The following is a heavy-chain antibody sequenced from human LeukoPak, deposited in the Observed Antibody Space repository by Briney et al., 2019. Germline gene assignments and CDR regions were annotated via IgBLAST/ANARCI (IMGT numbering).Heavy chain of an antibody. J-gene: IGHJ5*02. D-gene: IGHD3-9*01. V-gene: IGHV3-30*04. CDR2: ISYDGSNK. CDR1: GFTFSSYA. Sequence: GRSLRLSCAASGFTFSSYAMYWVRQAPGKGLEWVAVISYDGSNKYYADSVKGRFTISRDNSKNTLYLQMNSLRAEDTAVYYCASDKRLGPWGQGTLVTVSS. CDR3: ASDKRLGP.